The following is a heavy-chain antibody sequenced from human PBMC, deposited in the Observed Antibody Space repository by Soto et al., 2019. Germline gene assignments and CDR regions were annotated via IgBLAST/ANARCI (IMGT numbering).Heavy chain of an antibody. CDR1: GGSISSSSYY. V-gene: IGHV4-39*01. Sequence: SETLSLTCIVSGGSISSSSYYWGWIRQPPGKGLEWIGSIYYSGSTYYNPSLKSRVTISVDTSKNQFSLKLSSVTAADTAVFYCARHGARNWFDPWGQGTLVTVYS. J-gene: IGHJ5*02. CDR3: ARHGARNWFDP. D-gene: IGHD6-6*01. CDR2: IYYSGST.